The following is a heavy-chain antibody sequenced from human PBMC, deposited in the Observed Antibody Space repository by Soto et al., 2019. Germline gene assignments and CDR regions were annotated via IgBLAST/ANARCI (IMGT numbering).Heavy chain of an antibody. CDR2: INPSGGNT. D-gene: IGHD6-6*01. Sequence: QVQLVQSGAEVKKPGASVKVSCKASGYTFTSYYMHWVRQAPGQGLEWMGIINPSGGNTSYAQKFQGRVTMTRDTSTSTVYMELSSLRSEDTAVYYCARDLTSSSSYYYYVMDVWGQGTTVTVSS. V-gene: IGHV1-46*01. CDR1: GYTFTSYY. CDR3: ARDLTSSSSYYYYVMDV. J-gene: IGHJ6*02.